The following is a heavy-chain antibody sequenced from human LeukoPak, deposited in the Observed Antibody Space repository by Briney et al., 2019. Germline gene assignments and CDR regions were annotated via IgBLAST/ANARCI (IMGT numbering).Heavy chain of an antibody. Sequence: PGESLKISCEVSGHRFTNHWIGWVRQMPGKGLEWMGIINLGDSDTKYSPSFQGQVTISLDKSISTAYLQWRSLKASDTAMYYCARRPYSGSPNWFDPWDQGTLVTVSS. D-gene: IGHD1-26*01. CDR1: GHRFTNHW. V-gene: IGHV5-51*01. CDR2: INLGDSDT. J-gene: IGHJ5*02. CDR3: ARRPYSGSPNWFDP.